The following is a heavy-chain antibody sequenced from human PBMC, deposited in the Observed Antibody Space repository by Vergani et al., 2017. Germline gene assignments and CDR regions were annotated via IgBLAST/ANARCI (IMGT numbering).Heavy chain of an antibody. V-gene: IGHV7-4-1*02. Sequence: QVQLVQSGAEVKKPGASVKVSCKASGYTFTGYYMHWVRQAPGQGLEWMGWINTNTGNPTYAQGFTGRFVFSLETSVSTAYLQISSLKAEDTAVYYCARGEGTGDFDYWGQGTLVTVSS. CDR3: ARGEGTGDFDY. CDR2: INTNTGNP. D-gene: IGHD3/OR15-3a*01. J-gene: IGHJ4*02. CDR1: GYTFTGYY.